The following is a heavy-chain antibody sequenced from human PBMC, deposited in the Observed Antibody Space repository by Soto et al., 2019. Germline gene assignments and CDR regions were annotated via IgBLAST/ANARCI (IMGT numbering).Heavy chain of an antibody. CDR3: ARDGYDSSCDSEYFQY. D-gene: IGHD3-22*01. J-gene: IGHJ1*01. CDR1: GFTFSTYE. CDR2: ISSSGSSI. Sequence: GGSLRLSCAASGFTFSTYEMNWVRQAPGKGLEWISYISSSGSSIYYADSVKGRFTISRDNAWNSLHLQMNSLRVEDTAVYYCARDGYDSSCDSEYFQYWGQGTLVTVSS. V-gene: IGHV3-48*03.